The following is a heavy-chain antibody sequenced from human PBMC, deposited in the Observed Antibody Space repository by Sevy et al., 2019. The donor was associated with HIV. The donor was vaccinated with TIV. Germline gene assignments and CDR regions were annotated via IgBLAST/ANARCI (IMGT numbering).Heavy chain of an antibody. CDR1: GFTFSTYG. Sequence: GGSLRLSCAATGFTFSTYGMHWVRQAPGKGLEWVAVIWYDGSNKYYADSVKSRFTISRDNSKNTLYLQMTGLRVEDTAVYYCARVGGLYGSGSYYVDYWGQGTLVTVSS. D-gene: IGHD3-10*01. CDR2: IWYDGSNK. J-gene: IGHJ4*02. CDR3: ARVGGLYGSGSYYVDY. V-gene: IGHV3-33*01.